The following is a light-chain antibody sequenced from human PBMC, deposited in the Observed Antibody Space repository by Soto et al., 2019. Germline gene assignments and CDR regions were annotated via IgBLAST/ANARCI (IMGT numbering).Light chain of an antibody. CDR1: SSDVGAYDY. Sequence: QSALTQPASVSGSPGQSITISCTGTSSDVGAYDYVSWYQQHPGKAPKLIIYDVNNRPSEVSNRFSGSKSGNTASLIISGLQAEDEADYYCSSYASSSPLFGGGTKLTVL. V-gene: IGLV2-14*01. J-gene: IGLJ2*01. CDR3: SSYASSSPL. CDR2: DVN.